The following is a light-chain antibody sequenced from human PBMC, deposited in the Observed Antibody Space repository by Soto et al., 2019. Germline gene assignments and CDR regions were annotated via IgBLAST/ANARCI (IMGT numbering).Light chain of an antibody. CDR1: NSNLGAGYD. J-gene: IGLJ2*01. CDR3: QSFDSSLSGVL. CDR2: GDT. V-gene: IGLV1-40*01. Sequence: QSVLTQPPSVSGAPGQRVAISCTGSNSNLGAGYDVYWYQHLPGTAPKFLIHGDTNRPSGVPDRFSGFRSGTSASLAITGLQAEDEADYYCQSFDSSLSGVLFGGGTKVTVL.